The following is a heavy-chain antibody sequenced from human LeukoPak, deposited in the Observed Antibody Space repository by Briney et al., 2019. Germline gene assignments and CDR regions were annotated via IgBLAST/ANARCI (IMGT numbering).Heavy chain of an antibody. CDR1: GFTFDDYA. CDR2: ISWNSGSI. Sequence: GGSLRLSCAASGFTFDDYAMHWVRHAPGKGLEWVSGISWNSGSIGYADSVKGRFTISRDNAKNSLYLQMNSLRAEDTALYYCAKVDCSSTSCQFDYWGQGTLVTVSS. D-gene: IGHD2-2*01. CDR3: AKVDCSSTSCQFDY. V-gene: IGHV3-9*01. J-gene: IGHJ4*02.